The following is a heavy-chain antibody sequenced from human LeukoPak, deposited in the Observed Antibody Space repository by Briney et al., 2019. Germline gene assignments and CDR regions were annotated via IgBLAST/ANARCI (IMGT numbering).Heavy chain of an antibody. V-gene: IGHV1-69*05. D-gene: IGHD3-22*01. CDR3: ARINYYDSSGLAY. CDR1: GGTFSSYA. Sequence: ASVKVSCKASGGTFSSYAISWVRQAPGQGLEWMGGIIPIFGTANYAQKLQGRVTMTTDTSTSTAYMELRSLRSDDTAVYYCARINYYDSSGLAYWGQGTLVTVSS. CDR2: IIPIFGTA. J-gene: IGHJ4*02.